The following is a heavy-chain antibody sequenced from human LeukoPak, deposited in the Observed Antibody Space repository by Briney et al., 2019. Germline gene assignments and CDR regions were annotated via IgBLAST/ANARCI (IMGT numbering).Heavy chain of an antibody. V-gene: IGHV3-23*01. CDR2: ISGSGYST. CDR3: ARTYYDILTGYNPYFDY. J-gene: IGHJ4*02. CDR1: GFTFDDYA. D-gene: IGHD3-9*01. Sequence: PGGSLRLSCATSGFTFDDYAMSWVRQAPGKGLQWVSAISGSGYSTYYADSVKGRFTISRDNSKNTLYLQMNSLRAEDTAVYYCARTYYDILTGYNPYFDYWGQGILVTVSS.